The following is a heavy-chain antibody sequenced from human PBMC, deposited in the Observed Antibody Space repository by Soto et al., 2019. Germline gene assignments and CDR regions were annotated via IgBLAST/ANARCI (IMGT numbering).Heavy chain of an antibody. Sequence: QVQLQESGPGLVKPSGTLSLTCAVSGGSISSSNWWSWVRQPPGKGLEWIGEIYHSGSTNYNPSLNXXAXTXXDKPKNQFSLKLSSVTAADTAVYYCARGVATTRDYWGQGTLVTVSS. CDR3: ARGVATTRDY. V-gene: IGHV4-4*02. CDR2: IYHSGST. CDR1: GGSISSSNW. J-gene: IGHJ4*02. D-gene: IGHD5-12*01.